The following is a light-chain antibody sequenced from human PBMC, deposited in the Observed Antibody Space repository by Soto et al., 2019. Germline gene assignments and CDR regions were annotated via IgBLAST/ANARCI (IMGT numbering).Light chain of an antibody. Sequence: EIVMTQSPATLSVSPGERATLSCRASQSVSSNLAWYQQKPGQAPRLLIYGASTRDTGIPARFSGSGSGTEVTLTISSLQSEDFAVYYCQKYNNWPLTFGVGTKVEIK. CDR3: QKYNNWPLT. CDR2: GAS. CDR1: QSVSSN. J-gene: IGKJ4*01. V-gene: IGKV3-15*01.